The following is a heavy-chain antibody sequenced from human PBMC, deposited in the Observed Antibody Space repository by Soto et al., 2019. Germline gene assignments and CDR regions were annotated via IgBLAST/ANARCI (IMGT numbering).Heavy chain of an antibody. J-gene: IGHJ4*02. CDR3: TGEVASGY. CDR2: ISRDGGTK. V-gene: IGHV3-30*03. Sequence: QVQLVESGGGVVQPGRSLRLSCAVSGFTVSTYGMHWVRQAPGKGLEWVAVISRDGGTKYYADSVKGRFTISRENYRNTLFLEMNSLRGDDMAVYYCTGEVASGYWGQGTLVTVSS. CDR1: GFTVSTYG. D-gene: IGHD3-10*01.